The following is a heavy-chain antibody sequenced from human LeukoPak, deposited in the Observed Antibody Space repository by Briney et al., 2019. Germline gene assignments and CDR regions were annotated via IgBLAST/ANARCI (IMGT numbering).Heavy chain of an antibody. CDR1: GFTFSSYE. CDR3: ATPRGSWPDYFDY. Sequence: GGSLRLSCAASGFTFSSYEMNWVRQAPGKGLDWVSYISTSGSTIYYADSAKGRFTISRDNAKNSLYLQMNSLRAEDTAVYYCATPRGSWPDYFDYWGQGALVTVSS. CDR2: ISTSGSTI. D-gene: IGHD6-13*01. J-gene: IGHJ4*02. V-gene: IGHV3-48*03.